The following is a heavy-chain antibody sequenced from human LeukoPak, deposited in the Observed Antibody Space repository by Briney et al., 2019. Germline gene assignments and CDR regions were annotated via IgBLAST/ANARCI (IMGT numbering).Heavy chain of an antibody. CDR3: AKDRRSGPDYGDYLSPYYFDY. Sequence: GGSLRLSCAASGFTFSNYWMSWVRQSPGKGLEWVSAISGSGGSTYYADSVKGRFTISRDNSKNTLYLQMNSLRAEDTAVYYCAKDRRSGPDYGDYLSPYYFDYWGQGTLVTVSS. D-gene: IGHD4-17*01. CDR1: GFTFSNYW. J-gene: IGHJ4*02. CDR2: ISGSGGST. V-gene: IGHV3-23*01.